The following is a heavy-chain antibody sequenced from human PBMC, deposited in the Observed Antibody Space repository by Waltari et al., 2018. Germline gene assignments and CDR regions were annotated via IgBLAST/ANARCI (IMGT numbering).Heavy chain of an antibody. CDR3: ARGVSGYSSYFDY. CDR1: GFLFGYYA. D-gene: IGHD3-22*01. Sequence: EVQLVESGGGLVQPGGSRRPSGQASGFLFGYYAMGWFRRAPGKGLEWVGFIRGTPYGGTTEYAASVKGRFIISRDDSKAIAHLQLSSLKTEDTAVYYCARGVSGYSSYFDYWGQGTLVTVSS. J-gene: IGHJ4*02. V-gene: IGHV3-49*03. CDR2: IRGTPYGGTT.